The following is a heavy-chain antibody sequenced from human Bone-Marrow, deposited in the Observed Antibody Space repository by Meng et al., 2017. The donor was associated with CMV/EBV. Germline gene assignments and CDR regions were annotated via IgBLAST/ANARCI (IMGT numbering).Heavy chain of an antibody. CDR2: ISSNGGST. CDR1: GFTFSSYA. V-gene: IGHV3-64*02. CDR3: ARASSRSDAFDI. J-gene: IGHJ3*02. Sequence: GESLKISCAASGFTFSSYAMHWVRQAPGKGLEYVSAISSNGGSTYYADSVKGRFTISRDNSKNTLYLQMGSLRAEDMAVYYCARASSRSDAFDIWGQGTMVTVPS.